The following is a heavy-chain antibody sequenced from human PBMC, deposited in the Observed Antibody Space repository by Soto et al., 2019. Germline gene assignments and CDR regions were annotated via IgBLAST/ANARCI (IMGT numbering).Heavy chain of an antibody. D-gene: IGHD6-13*01. Sequence: ASVKVTCKASGYTFTSYAMHWVRQAPGQRLEWMGWINAGNGNTKYSQKFQGRVTMTRDTSTSTVYMELSSLRSEDTAVYYCARGSAAAGPYYFDYWAQGTLVTVSS. J-gene: IGHJ4*02. V-gene: IGHV1-3*01. CDR2: INAGNGNT. CDR3: ARGSAAAGPYYFDY. CDR1: GYTFTSYA.